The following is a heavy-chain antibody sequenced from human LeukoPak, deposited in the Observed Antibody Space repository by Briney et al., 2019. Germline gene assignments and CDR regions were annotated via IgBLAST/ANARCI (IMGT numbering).Heavy chain of an antibody. J-gene: IGHJ3*02. CDR3: ARLPDDSSGYDSAFDI. Sequence: KTSETLSLTCTVSSGSISSYYWSWIRQPPGKGLEWIGYIYYSGSTNYNPSLKSRVTISVDTSKNQFSLKLSSVTAADTAVYYCARLPDDSSGYDSAFDIWGQGTMVTVSS. V-gene: IGHV4-59*08. CDR2: IYYSGST. D-gene: IGHD3-22*01. CDR1: SGSISSYY.